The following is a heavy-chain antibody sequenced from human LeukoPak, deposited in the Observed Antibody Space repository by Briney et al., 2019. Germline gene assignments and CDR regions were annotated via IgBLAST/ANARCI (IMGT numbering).Heavy chain of an antibody. Sequence: PGGSLRLSCAASGFSFSTKWMRWVRQAPGKGVEWVSYISDSSSSIYYADSVKGRFTISRDNGENSLFLQMNSLRPEDTAVYYCPKSPFDIWAHGTMVPVSS. CDR2: ISDSSSSI. J-gene: IGHJ3*02. V-gene: IGHV3-48*01. CDR1: GFSFSTKW. CDR3: PKSPFDI.